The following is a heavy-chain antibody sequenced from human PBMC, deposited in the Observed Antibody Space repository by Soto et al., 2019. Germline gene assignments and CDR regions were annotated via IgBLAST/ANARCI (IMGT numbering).Heavy chain of an antibody. J-gene: IGHJ5*02. Sequence: VQLVQSGAEVKKPGASVKVSCKASGYTFTDYHIHWVRQAPGQGLEFMGWITANNGGAGSAQQFKGRVAVTRDTSITTVYMELSNLRADDTAVYYCAREGGSETLQPSYNCFDTWGQGTLVTVSS. CDR1: GYTFTDYH. CDR2: ITANNGGA. V-gene: IGHV1-2*02. D-gene: IGHD6-25*01. CDR3: AREGGSETLQPSYNCFDT.